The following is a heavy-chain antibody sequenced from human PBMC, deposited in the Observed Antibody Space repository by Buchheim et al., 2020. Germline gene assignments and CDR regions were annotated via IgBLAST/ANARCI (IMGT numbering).Heavy chain of an antibody. CDR3: ARGQSFDYGVYYYFDY. V-gene: IGHV3-7*01. CDR1: GFTFSSYW. D-gene: IGHD4-17*01. CDR2: IKQDGSEK. J-gene: IGHJ4*02. Sequence: EVQLVESGGGLVQPGGSLRLSCAASGFTFSSYWMSWVRQAPGEGLEWVANIKQDGSEKYYVDSVKGRFTISRDNAKNSLYLQMNSLRAEDTAVYYCARGQSFDYGVYYYFDYWGQGTL.